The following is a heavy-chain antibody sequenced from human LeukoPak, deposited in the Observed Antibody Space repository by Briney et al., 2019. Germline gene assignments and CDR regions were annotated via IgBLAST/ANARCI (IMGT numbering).Heavy chain of an antibody. CDR1: GGSVARTGCY. CDR3: GRHVGNGWEYHNGLDV. Sequence: PSETLSLTCTVSGGSVARTGCYWGWIRQPPGKGLEWIGSAYYTGSIYSTSSLRSRLTISVDASKNQFALTLTSVTAADTAVYYCGRHVGNGWEYHNGLDVWGQGTTVTVSS. V-gene: IGHV4-39*01. CDR2: AYYTGSI. J-gene: IGHJ6*02. D-gene: IGHD6-19*01.